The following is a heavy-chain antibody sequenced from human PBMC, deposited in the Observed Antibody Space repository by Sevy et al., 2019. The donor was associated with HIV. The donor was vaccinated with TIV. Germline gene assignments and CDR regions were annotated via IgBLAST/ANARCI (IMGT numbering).Heavy chain of an antibody. J-gene: IGHJ5*02. Sequence: GGSLRLSCVASKFPFRSNGFHWVRQPPGKGLEWLSYINFDGSDRKYADSVKGRFTVSRDKSKNTLYLQMNSLRAEDTAVYDCAKDLRVVIPAAMQPADLWGQGTLVTVSS. D-gene: IGHD2-2*01. CDR3: AKDLRVVIPAAMQPADL. CDR2: INFDGSDR. CDR1: KFPFRSNG. V-gene: IGHV3-30*02.